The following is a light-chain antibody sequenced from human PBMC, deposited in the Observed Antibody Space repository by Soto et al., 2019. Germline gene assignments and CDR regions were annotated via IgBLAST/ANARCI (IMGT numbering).Light chain of an antibody. CDR1: QSIGNG. Sequence: DIQMTQSPSTLSASVVDRVTITCRSSQSIGNGLAWYQQKPGKAPKLLIYKGSDLQSGVPSRFSGSGSGAEFPLPISSLQPDDVATYYCLQYNNYPWTFGQGTKVEV. CDR3: LQYNNYPWT. J-gene: IGKJ1*01. V-gene: IGKV1-5*03. CDR2: KGS.